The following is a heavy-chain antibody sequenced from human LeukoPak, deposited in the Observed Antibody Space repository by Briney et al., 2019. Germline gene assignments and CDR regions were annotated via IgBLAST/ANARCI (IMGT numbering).Heavy chain of an antibody. D-gene: IGHD3-3*01. Sequence: PGRSLRLSCAASGFTFDDYAMHWVRHAPGKGLEWVSGISWNSGSIGYADSVKGRFTISRDNAKNSLYLQMNSLRAEDTAVYYCAREYDFAHDYWGQGTLVTVSS. CDR2: ISWNSGSI. J-gene: IGHJ4*02. CDR1: GFTFDDYA. V-gene: IGHV3-9*01. CDR3: AREYDFAHDY.